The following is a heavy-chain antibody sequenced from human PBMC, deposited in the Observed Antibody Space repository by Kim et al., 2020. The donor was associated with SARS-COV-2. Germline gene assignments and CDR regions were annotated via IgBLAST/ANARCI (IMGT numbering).Heavy chain of an antibody. CDR2: FNSDGSAT. D-gene: IGHD3-3*01. CDR3: ARERRSGGRAGFDF. J-gene: IGHJ4*01. CDR1: GFTLRGYW. V-gene: IGHV3-74*01. Sequence: GGSLRLSCAASGFTLRGYWMHWVRQAPGKGLVWVSSFNSDGSATDYADSVKGRFTISRDNAKNTLYLQMSSLRAEDTAVYYCARERRSGGRAGFDFRGHRTLVTVSP.